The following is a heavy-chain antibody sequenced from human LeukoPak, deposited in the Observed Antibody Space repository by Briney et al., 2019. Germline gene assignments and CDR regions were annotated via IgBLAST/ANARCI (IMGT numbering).Heavy chain of an antibody. J-gene: IGHJ4*02. D-gene: IGHD1-26*01. CDR2: ISSCGISL. CDR1: GFTFSSYE. Sequence: GGSLRLSWAASGFTFSSYEMNWVRQAPGKGLEWDSYISSCGISLYYADAVKGRFPISRDTAKNSLYLQLNSVRADDTAVYYCARVLGIVGGWGQGTLVTVSS. CDR3: ARVLGIVGG. V-gene: IGHV3-48*03.